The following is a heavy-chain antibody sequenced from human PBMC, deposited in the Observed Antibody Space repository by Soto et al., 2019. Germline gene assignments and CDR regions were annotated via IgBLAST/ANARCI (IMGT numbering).Heavy chain of an antibody. CDR1: GGSISSYY. J-gene: IGHJ2*01. Sequence: SETLSLTCTVSGGSISSYYWSWIRQPPGKGLEWIGYIYYSGSTNYNPSLKSRVTISVDTSKNQFSLKLSSVTAADTAVYYCARTYYYDSRGPGALDLWGRGPLVTVSS. CDR3: ARTYYYDSRGPGALDL. CDR2: IYYSGST. V-gene: IGHV4-59*01. D-gene: IGHD3-22*01.